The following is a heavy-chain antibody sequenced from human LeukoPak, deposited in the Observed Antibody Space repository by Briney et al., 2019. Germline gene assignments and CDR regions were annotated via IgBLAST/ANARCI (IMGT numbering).Heavy chain of an antibody. CDR2: IRYDGSNK. CDR1: GFTFSSYS. Sequence: PGGSLRLSCAASGFTFSSYSMNWVRQAPGKGLEWVAFIRYDGSNKYYADSVKGRFTISRDNSKSTLYLQMNSLRVEDTAIYYCARDPSALLPTDDSWGQGTLVAVPS. V-gene: IGHV3-30*02. CDR3: ARDPSALLPTDDS. J-gene: IGHJ4*02.